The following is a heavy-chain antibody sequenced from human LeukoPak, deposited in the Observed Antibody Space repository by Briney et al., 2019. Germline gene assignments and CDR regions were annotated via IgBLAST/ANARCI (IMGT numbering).Heavy chain of an antibody. CDR3: AKDGSITAAGGFDP. CDR2: ISYDGSNK. CDR1: GFRFSGYG. D-gene: IGHD6-13*01. J-gene: IGHJ5*02. V-gene: IGHV3-30*18. Sequence: GGSLRLSCAASGFRFSGYGMHWVRQAPGKGLEWVAVISYDGSNKYYADSVKGRFTISRDKTKNTPDLQMNSLRAEDTAVYYCAKDGSITAAGGFDPWGQGTLVTVSS.